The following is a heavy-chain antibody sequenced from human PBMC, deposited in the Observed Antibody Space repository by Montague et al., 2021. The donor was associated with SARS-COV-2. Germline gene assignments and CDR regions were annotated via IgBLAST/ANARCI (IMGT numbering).Heavy chain of an antibody. D-gene: IGHD6-19*01. V-gene: IGHV4-39*01. Sequence: SETRSLTCTVSGGSMNTDYWGWIRQPPGRGPEWIATIYYSGTIYYNPSLQSRATISADMSTNQFYLKLTSVTAADTAVYYCARAGYSTGFGWFDPWGQGTLVTVSS. CDR3: ARAGYSTGFGWFDP. CDR1: GGSMNTDY. J-gene: IGHJ5*02. CDR2: IYYSGTI.